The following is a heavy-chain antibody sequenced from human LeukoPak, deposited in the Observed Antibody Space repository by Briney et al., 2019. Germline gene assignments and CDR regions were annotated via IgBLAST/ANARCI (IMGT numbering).Heavy chain of an antibody. D-gene: IGHD3-16*01. CDR1: GFTFSSYG. J-gene: IGHJ4*02. CDR2: ISYDGSNK. CDR3: AKVGGPAAFDY. Sequence: GGSLRLSCAASGFTFSSYGMHWVRQAPGKGLEWVAVISYDGSNKYYADSVKGRFTISRDNSKNTLYLQMSSLRAEDTAVYYCAKVGGPAAFDYWGQGTLVTVSP. V-gene: IGHV3-30*18.